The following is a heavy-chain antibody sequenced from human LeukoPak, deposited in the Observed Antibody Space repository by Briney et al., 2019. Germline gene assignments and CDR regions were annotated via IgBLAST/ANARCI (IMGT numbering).Heavy chain of an antibody. CDR1: GYSLTDLS. D-gene: IGHD6-19*01. J-gene: IGHJ1*01. CDR3: AAGYSSGWFAKHFHY. CDR2: FDPEDGKP. V-gene: IGHV1-24*01. Sequence: ASVKVSCNVSGYSLTDLSMHWVRQAPGNGLEWMGGFDPEDGKPTYAQKFQGRVTMTEDTSADTAYMELSSLRSEDTAVYFCAAGYSSGWFAKHFHYWGQGTLVTVSS.